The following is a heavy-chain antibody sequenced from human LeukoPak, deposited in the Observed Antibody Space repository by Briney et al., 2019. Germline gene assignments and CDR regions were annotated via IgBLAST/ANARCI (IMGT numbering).Heavy chain of an antibody. J-gene: IGHJ4*02. D-gene: IGHD2-2*01. CDR2: ISSSSSTI. CDR3: ARSYLGYQLGGDY. CDR1: GFTFSSYS. Sequence: QAGGSLRLSCAASGFTFSSYSMNWVRQAPGKGLEWVSYISSSSSTIYYADSVKGRFTISRDNAKNSLYLQMNSLRAEDTAVYYCARSYLGYQLGGDYWGQGTLVTVSS. V-gene: IGHV3-48*04.